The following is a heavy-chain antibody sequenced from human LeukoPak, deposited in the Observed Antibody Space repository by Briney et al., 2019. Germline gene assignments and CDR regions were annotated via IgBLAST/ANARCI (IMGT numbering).Heavy chain of an antibody. D-gene: IGHD6-19*01. Sequence: GGSLRLSCAASGSTFSSYGMHWVRQAPGKGLEWVAFIRYDGSNKYYADSVKGRFTISRDNSKNTLYLQMNSLRAEDTAVYYCAKDLLGQWLVRSDAFDIWGQGTMVTVSS. CDR3: AKDLLGQWLVRSDAFDI. CDR2: IRYDGSNK. J-gene: IGHJ3*02. V-gene: IGHV3-30*02. CDR1: GSTFSSYG.